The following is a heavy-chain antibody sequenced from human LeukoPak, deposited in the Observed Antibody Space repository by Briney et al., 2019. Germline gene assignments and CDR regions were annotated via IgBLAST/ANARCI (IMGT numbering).Heavy chain of an antibody. CDR1: GYTFTSYA. D-gene: IGHD3-10*01. CDR3: ATLKEYYYGSGSHFDY. J-gene: IGHJ4*02. Sequence: GASVKVSCKASGYTFTSYAMNWVRQAPGQGLEWMGWISTYNGNTNYAQKLQGRVSMTTDTSTSTAYMDLRSLRSDDTAVYYCATLKEYYYGSGSHFDYWGQGTLVTVSS. V-gene: IGHV1-18*01. CDR2: ISTYNGNT.